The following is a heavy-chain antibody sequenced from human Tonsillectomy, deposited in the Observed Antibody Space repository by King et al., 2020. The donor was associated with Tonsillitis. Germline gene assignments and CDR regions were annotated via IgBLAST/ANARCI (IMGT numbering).Heavy chain of an antibody. Sequence: VQLVESGGGLVQPGGSLRLYCTASGFTFSTYAMSWIRKAPGKGLEWVSAISGSVGTTYHAASVKGRFTISRDNSKNTLFLQMNSLRAEDTAVYYCAKDRKTAVAGTFDYWGQGTLVTVSS. CDR2: ISGSVGTT. CDR3: AKDRKTAVAGTFDY. J-gene: IGHJ4*02. CDR1: GFTFSTYA. D-gene: IGHD6-19*01. V-gene: IGHV3-23*04.